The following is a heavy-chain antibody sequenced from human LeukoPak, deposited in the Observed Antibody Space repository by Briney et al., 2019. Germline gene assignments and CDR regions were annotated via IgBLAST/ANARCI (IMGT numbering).Heavy chain of an antibody. J-gene: IGHJ6*03. D-gene: IGHD3-9*01. CDR3: ARVDPYYYYNLDV. CDR1: GGSITTGGYY. CDR2: IYHSGNT. V-gene: IGHV4-30-2*01. Sequence: SETLSLTCTVSGGSITTGGYYWSWIRQPPGKGLEWIGYIYHSGNTYYNPSLNSRVTISVDRSKNQFSLRLTSMTAADTAVYYCARVDPYYYYNLDVWGQGTTVTVSS.